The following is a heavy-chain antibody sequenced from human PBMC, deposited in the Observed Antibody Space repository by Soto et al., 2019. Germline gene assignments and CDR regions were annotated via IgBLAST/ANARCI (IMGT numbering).Heavy chain of an antibody. J-gene: IGHJ5*02. CDR2: FDPEDGEA. V-gene: IGHV1-24*01. CDR3: ATGYYDSSGYYSNWFDP. Sequence: GASVKVSCKVSGYTLTELSMHWVRQAPGKGLEWMGGFDPEDGEAIYAQKFQGRVTMTEDTSTDTAYMELSSLRSEDTAVYYCATGYYDSSGYYSNWFDPWGQGTLVTVSS. CDR1: GYTLTELS. D-gene: IGHD3-22*01.